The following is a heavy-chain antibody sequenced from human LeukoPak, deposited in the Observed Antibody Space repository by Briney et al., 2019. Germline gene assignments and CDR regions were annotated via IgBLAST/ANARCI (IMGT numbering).Heavy chain of an antibody. J-gene: IGHJ4*02. CDR2: IYYSGST. CDR3: ARETYYDLWSGYYTGREIDY. D-gene: IGHD3-3*01. CDR1: GGSISSGDYY. V-gene: IGHV4-30-4*08. Sequence: PSETLSLTCTVSGGSISSGDYYWSWIRQPPGKGLEWIGYIYYSGSTYYNPSLKSRVTISVDTSKNQFSLKLSSVTAADTAVYYCARETYYDLWSGYYTGREIDYWGQGTLVTVSS.